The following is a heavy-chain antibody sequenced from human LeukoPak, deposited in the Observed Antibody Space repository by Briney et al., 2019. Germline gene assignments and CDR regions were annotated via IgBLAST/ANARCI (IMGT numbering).Heavy chain of an antibody. CDR2: INQDGSEK. D-gene: IGHD3-9*01. J-gene: IGHJ3*02. CDR1: GFTFSGYW. CDR3: ARRYFDWFLGAGGSLDI. Sequence: GGSLRLSCAGSGFTFSGYWMHWVRQAPGKGLEWVANINQDGSEKDYVDSVKGRFTISRDNANDSVYLQLNSLRAEDTAVYYCARRYFDWFLGAGGSLDIWGQGTMVTVSS. V-gene: IGHV3-7*03.